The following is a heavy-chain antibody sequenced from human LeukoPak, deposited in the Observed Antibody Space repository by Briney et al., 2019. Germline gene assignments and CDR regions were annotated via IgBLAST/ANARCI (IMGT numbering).Heavy chain of an antibody. CDR1: GDSISSYY. Sequence: SETLSLTCSVSGDSISSYYWSWIRQPPGKGLEWLGHINDRGSTDYNSSLEGRVTISVDTFNNRFSLKLNSVIAADTAVYYCARDSRCGSGCTADGMDEWYEDTMDVRGRGITVIVSS. CDR3: ARDSRCGSGCTADGMDEWYEDTMDV. J-gene: IGHJ6*02. D-gene: IGHD6-25*01. V-gene: IGHV4-59*01. CDR2: INDRGST.